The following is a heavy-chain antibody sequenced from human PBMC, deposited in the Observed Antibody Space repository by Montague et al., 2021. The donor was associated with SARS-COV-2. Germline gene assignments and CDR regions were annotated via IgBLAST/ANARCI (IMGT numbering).Heavy chain of an antibody. J-gene: IGHJ5*01. Sequence: SETLSLTCAVYGGSFSGYFWSWIRQTPGRGLEWIGEINHGGTADYNPSLKSRVTLSVDTSKAQFSLIPTSVTAADTAVYYCARERGRGVGYFDPWGQGTLVTVSS. CDR1: GGSFSGYF. V-gene: IGHV4-34*01. D-gene: IGHD5-24*01. CDR2: INHGGTA. CDR3: ARERGRGVGYFDP.